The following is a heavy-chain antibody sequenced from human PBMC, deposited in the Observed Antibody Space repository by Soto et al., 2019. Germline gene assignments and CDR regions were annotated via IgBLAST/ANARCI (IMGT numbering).Heavy chain of an antibody. D-gene: IGHD3-10*01. Sequence: QLELQESGPGLVKPSETLSLPCNVSGGSIITSSYYWGWVRHPPGKGLEWIGTIPYSGSTYYNPSLKSRVTISVDTSKNPFSLKLSSVTAADSAVYYCARPRGDGRRGDWFDPWGQGTQVTVSS. CDR3: ARPRGDGRRGDWFDP. V-gene: IGHV4-39*02. CDR2: IPYSGST. CDR1: GGSIITSSYY. J-gene: IGHJ5*02.